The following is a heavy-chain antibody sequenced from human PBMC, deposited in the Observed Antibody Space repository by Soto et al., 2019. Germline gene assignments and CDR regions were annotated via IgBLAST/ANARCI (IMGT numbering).Heavy chain of an antibody. CDR3: ARTLGIAAAGGYGMDV. V-gene: IGHV4-59*01. CDR1: GGPISSYY. CDR2: IYYSGST. J-gene: IGHJ6*02. D-gene: IGHD6-13*01. Sequence: PSETLSLTCTVSGGPISSYYWSWTRQPPGKGLEWIGYIYYSGSTNYNPSLKSRVTISVDTSKNQFSLKLSSVTAADTAVYYCARTLGIAAAGGYGMDVWGQGTTVTVSS.